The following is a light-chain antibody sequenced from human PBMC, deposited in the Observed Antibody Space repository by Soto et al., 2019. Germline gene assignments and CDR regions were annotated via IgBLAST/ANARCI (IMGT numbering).Light chain of an antibody. CDR2: STS. Sequence: EIVLTQSPGTLSLSPGERATLSCRASQSVSSNYLVWFQQKPGQAPRLLIYSTSYRATGIPDRFSGSGSQTDFTLTISRLEPEDFAVYYCQHWSRPSWTFGQGTKVEI. CDR3: QHWSRPSWT. CDR1: QSVSSNY. J-gene: IGKJ1*01. V-gene: IGKV3-20*01.